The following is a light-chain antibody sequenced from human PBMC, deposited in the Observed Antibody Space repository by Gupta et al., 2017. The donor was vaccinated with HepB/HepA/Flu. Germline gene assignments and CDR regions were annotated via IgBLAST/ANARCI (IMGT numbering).Light chain of an antibody. J-gene: IGLJ1*01. CDR2: SVS. V-gene: IGLV2-14*03. CDR1: NSDIGGYNY. Sequence: QSALTQPASVSGSPGQSLTLPCPGTNSDIGGYNYVSWYQQHPGKAPKLIIYSVSDRPSGVSNRFSGSKSGNTASLTISGLQAEDEADYYCTSYTSSITYVFGTGTRVTVL. CDR3: TSYTSSITYV.